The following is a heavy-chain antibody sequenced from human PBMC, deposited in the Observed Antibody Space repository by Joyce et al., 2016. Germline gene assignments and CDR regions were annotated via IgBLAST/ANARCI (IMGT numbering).Heavy chain of an antibody. CDR1: GFTFSNYA. J-gene: IGHJ6*02. Sequence: QVQLVESGGGVVQPGRSLRLSCAASGFTFSNYALHWVRQAPGKWLEWVAVISYDGSSKFYADSLKGRFTISRDNSKNTLYLQMNSLRAEDTAVYYCARDNAPLFGVDYYYYNMDVWGQGTTVTVSS. D-gene: IGHD3-3*01. V-gene: IGHV3-30*04. CDR3: ARDNAPLFGVDYYYYNMDV. CDR2: ISYDGSSK.